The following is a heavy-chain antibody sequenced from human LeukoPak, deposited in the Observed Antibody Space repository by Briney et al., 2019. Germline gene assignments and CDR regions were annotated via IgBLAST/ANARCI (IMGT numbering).Heavy chain of an antibody. CDR2: IITYNGNT. CDR3: ARGDHVRIYAESAFDI. CDR1: GYTFTTYG. Sequence: ASVKVSCKASGYTFTTYGISWVRQAPGQGLEWMGYIITYNGNTNYAQKLQGRVTMTTDTSTSTAYMELRSLRSDDTAVYYCARGDHVRIYAESAFDIWGQGTMVTVSS. J-gene: IGHJ3*02. V-gene: IGHV1-18*01. D-gene: IGHD3-3*01.